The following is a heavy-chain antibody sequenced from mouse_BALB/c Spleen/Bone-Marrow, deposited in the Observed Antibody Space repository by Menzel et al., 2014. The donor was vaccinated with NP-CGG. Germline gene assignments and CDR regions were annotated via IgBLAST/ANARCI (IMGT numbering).Heavy chain of an antibody. CDR1: GFSLTSYG. CDR2: IWSGGST. D-gene: IGHD1-1*01. CDR3: ARNYYGSSYYAMDY. Sequence: QVQLQQSGPGLVQPSQSLPITCTVSGFSLTSYGVHWVRQSPGKGLEWLGVIWSGGSTDYNAAFISRLSISKDNSKSQVFFKMNSLQANDTAIYYCARNYYGSSYYAMDYWGQGTSVTVSS. J-gene: IGHJ4*01. V-gene: IGHV2-2*02.